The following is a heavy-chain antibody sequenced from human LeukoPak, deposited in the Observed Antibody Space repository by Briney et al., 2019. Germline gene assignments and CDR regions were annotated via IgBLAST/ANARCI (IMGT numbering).Heavy chain of an antibody. CDR3: ARSDQLRWFGEARRPYYYGMDV. Sequence: GESLKISCQASGYSFTDYWIGWVRQVPGEGLEWMGIIYPGDSDTRYNPSFQGQVTISADKSIRTAYLQWSSLRASAPAMYYCARSDQLRWFGEARRPYYYGMDVWGQGTAVTVSS. V-gene: IGHV5-51*01. D-gene: IGHD3-10*01. CDR2: IYPGDSDT. J-gene: IGHJ6*02. CDR1: GYSFTDYW.